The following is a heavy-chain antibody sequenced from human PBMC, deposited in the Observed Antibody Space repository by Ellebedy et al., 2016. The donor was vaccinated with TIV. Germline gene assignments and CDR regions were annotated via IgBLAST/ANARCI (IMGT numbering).Heavy chain of an antibody. Sequence: AASVKVSCRASGYTFTSYGISWVRQAPGQGLEWMGWISAYTGNTNYAQKLQGRVTMTTDTSTSTAYMELRSLRSDDTAVYYCARVPRGHDYGGENWFDPWGQGTLVTVSS. V-gene: IGHV1-18*01. D-gene: IGHD4-23*01. CDR2: ISAYTGNT. CDR3: ARVPRGHDYGGENWFDP. J-gene: IGHJ5*01. CDR1: GYTFTSYG.